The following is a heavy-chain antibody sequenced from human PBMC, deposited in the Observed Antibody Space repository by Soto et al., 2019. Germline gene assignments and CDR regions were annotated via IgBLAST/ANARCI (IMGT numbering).Heavy chain of an antibody. CDR3: ARVSRADHLLLGDWFDP. CDR1: GGSISSGGYY. CDR2: IHYSGST. Sequence: QVQLQESGPGLVKPSQTLSLTCTVSGGSISSGGYYWSWIRQHPGKGLEWIGYIHYSGSTYYNPLLKSRVTISVDTYKNQFSLKLSSVTAADTAVYYCARVSRADHLLLGDWFDPWGQGTLVTVSS. J-gene: IGHJ5*02. D-gene: IGHD2-2*01. V-gene: IGHV4-31*03.